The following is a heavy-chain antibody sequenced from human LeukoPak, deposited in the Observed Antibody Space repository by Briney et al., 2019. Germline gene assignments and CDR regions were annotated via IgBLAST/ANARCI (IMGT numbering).Heavy chain of an antibody. CDR3: AKGSRYSSSWKPYYFDY. CDR1: GFSFSEYS. D-gene: IGHD6-13*01. Sequence: GGSLRLSCVASGFSFSEYSMNWVRQAPGEGLEWISGISGSGGTTYYADSVKGRFTISRDNSNNTLYLQMNSLRAEDTAVYYCAKGSRYSSSWKPYYFDYWGQGTLVTVSS. V-gene: IGHV3-23*01. CDR2: ISGSGGTT. J-gene: IGHJ4*02.